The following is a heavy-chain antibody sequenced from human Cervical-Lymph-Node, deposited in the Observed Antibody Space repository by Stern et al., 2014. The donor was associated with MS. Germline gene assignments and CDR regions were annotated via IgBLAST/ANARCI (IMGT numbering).Heavy chain of an antibody. CDR3: GREVAMTAGLLGF. D-gene: IGHD3-22*01. V-gene: IGHV5-51*01. CDR1: GYSFSSYW. Sequence: EVQLVQSGAEVKKPGESLKIACKGSGYSFSSYWIAWVRQMPGKGLEWMGMIFPSDSETRYSPSFEGQVTISVDKSTSTAYLHWSSLKASDTARYYCGREVAMTAGLLGFRGQGTQVIVS. J-gene: IGHJ4*02. CDR2: IFPSDSET.